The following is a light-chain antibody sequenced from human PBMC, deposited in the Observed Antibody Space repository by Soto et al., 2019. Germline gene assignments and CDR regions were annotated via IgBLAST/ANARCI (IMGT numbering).Light chain of an antibody. CDR2: GAS. J-gene: IGKJ2*01. V-gene: IGKV3-20*01. Sequence: EIVLTQSPGTLSLSPGERATLSCRASQSLSSSYLTWYQQKPGQAPRLLIYGASSRATGIPDRFSGSGSGTDLTLTISRLEPEDFALYYCQQYGSSLYTFGQGTKLEIK. CDR1: QSLSSSY. CDR3: QQYGSSLYT.